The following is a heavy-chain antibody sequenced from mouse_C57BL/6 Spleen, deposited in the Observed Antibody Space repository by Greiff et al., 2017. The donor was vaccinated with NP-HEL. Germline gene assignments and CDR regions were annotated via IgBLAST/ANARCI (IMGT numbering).Heavy chain of an antibody. CDR3: ARSGVVATVDY. D-gene: IGHD1-1*01. CDR1: GYSFTGYY. CDR2: INPSTGGT. V-gene: IGHV1-43*01. Sequence: VHVKQSGPELVKPGASVKISCKASGYSFTGYYMHWVKQSSEKSLEWIGEINPSTGGTSYNQKFKGKATLTVDKSSSTAYMQLKSLTSEDSAVYYCARSGVVATVDYWGQGTTLTVSS. J-gene: IGHJ2*01.